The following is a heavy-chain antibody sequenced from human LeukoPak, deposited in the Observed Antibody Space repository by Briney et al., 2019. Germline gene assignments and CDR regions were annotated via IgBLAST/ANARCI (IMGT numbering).Heavy chain of an antibody. CDR1: GFTFSNYA. V-gene: IGHV3-23*01. CDR3: ANGGRRDGYNY. J-gene: IGHJ4*02. D-gene: IGHD5-24*01. Sequence: GGSLRLSCAASGFTFSNYAMTWVRQAPGKGLEWVSVISGGGSTTYYADSVKGRFTISRDNSKNTLYLQMNSLRAEDTAVYFCANGGRRDGYNYWGQGTLVTVSS. CDR2: ISGGGSTT.